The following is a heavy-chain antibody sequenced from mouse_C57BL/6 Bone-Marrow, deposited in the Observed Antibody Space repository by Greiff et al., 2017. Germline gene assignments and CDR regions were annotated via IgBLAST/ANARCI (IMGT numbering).Heavy chain of an antibody. CDR1: GFTFSDYY. J-gene: IGHJ1*03. V-gene: IGHV5-12*01. Sequence: DVKLVESGGGLVQPGGSLKLSCAASGFTFSDYYMYWVRQTPEKRLAWVAYISNGGGSTYYPDTVKGRFTISRDNAKNTLYLQMSRLKSEDTAMYYCARGATVVARGWYFDVWGTGTTVTVSS. CDR3: ARGATVVARGWYFDV. CDR2: ISNGGGST. D-gene: IGHD1-1*01.